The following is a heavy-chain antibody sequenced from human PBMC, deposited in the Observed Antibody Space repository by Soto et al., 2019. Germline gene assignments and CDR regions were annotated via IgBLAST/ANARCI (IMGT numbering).Heavy chain of an antibody. D-gene: IGHD3-22*01. J-gene: IGHJ3*02. CDR3: ARFLEGDYDDISGPGGDAFDI. Sequence: GWSLRLSCAASGFTFSSYWMTWVRQAPGKGLEWVANIKQDGSEKYYVDSVKGRFTISRDNAKNSLYLQMNSLRAEGTAVYYCARFLEGDYDDISGPGGDAFDIWGQGTMVTVSS. CDR2: IKQDGSEK. CDR1: GFTFSSYW. V-gene: IGHV3-7*03.